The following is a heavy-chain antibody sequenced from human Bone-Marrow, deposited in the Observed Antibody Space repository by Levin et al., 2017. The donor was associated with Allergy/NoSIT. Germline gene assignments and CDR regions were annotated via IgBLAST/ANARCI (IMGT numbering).Heavy chain of an antibody. CDR1: GYTFTSYD. V-gene: IGHV1-8*01. D-gene: IGHD2-2*01. J-gene: IGHJ6*02. CDR3: ARDCSRTSCPYNDNGMDV. Sequence: ASVKVSCKASGYTFTSYDINWVRQATGQGLEWMGWMNPNSGNTGYAQEFQGRVTMTRSTSISTAYLEVTSLRSDDTAVYYCARDCSRTSCPYNDNGMDVWGQGTTVTVSS. CDR2: MNPNSGNT.